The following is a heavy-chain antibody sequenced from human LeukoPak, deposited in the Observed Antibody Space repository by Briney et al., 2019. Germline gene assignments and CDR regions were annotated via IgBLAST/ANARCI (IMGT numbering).Heavy chain of an antibody. CDR2: ISAYNGNT. CDR1: GYTFTSYG. J-gene: IGHJ6*03. Sequence: GASVKVSCKASGYTFTSYGISWVRQAPGQGLEWMGWISAYNGNTNYAQKLQGRVTMTTDTSTSTAYMELSSLRSEDTAVYYCARVREDYSYLYYYYYMDVWGKGTTVTVSS. V-gene: IGHV1-18*01. CDR3: ARVREDYSYLYYYYYMDV. D-gene: IGHD1-26*01.